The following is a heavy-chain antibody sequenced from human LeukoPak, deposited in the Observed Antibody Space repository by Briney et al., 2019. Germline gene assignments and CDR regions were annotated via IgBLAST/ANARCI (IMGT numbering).Heavy chain of an antibody. CDR3: AKESSRDFWSGYYGIDY. Sequence: SETLSLTCTVSGGSIGSGSYYWNWIRQPAGKGLEWIGRIYTSGSTNYNPSLKSRVTISVDTSKNQFSLKLSSVTAADTAVYYCAKESSRDFWSGYYGIDYWGQGTLVTVSS. CDR1: GGSIGSGSYY. J-gene: IGHJ4*02. D-gene: IGHD3-3*01. CDR2: IYTSGST. V-gene: IGHV4-61*02.